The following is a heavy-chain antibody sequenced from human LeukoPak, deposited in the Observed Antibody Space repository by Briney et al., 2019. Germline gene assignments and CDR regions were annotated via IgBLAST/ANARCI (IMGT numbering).Heavy chain of an antibody. V-gene: IGHV1-18*01. D-gene: IGHD5-24*01. CDR3: ARMTYVEMATITDYYYYYMDV. Sequence: ASVKVSCKASGYTFTSYAMNWVRQAPGQGLEWMGWISAYNGNTNYAQKFQGRVTMTTDTSTSTAYMELRSLRSDDTAVYYCARMTYVEMATITDYYYYYMDVWGKGTTVTVSS. J-gene: IGHJ6*03. CDR2: ISAYNGNT. CDR1: GYTFTSYA.